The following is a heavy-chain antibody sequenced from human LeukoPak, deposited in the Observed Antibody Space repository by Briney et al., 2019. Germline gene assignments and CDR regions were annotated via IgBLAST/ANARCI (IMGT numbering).Heavy chain of an antibody. CDR2: IWYDGSNK. D-gene: IGHD3-3*01. Sequence: GGSLRHSCAASGFTFSSYGMHWVRQAPGKGLEWVAVIWYDGSNKYYADSVKGRFTISRDNSKNTLYLQMNSLRAEDTAVYYCARAMRYYDFWSGYYRHDAFDIWGQGTMVTVSS. CDR3: ARAMRYYDFWSGYYRHDAFDI. CDR1: GFTFSSYG. J-gene: IGHJ3*02. V-gene: IGHV3-33*01.